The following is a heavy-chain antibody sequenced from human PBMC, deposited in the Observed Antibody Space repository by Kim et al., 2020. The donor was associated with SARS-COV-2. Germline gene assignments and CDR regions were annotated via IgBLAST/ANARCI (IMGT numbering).Heavy chain of an antibody. J-gene: IGHJ4*02. CDR1: GGSISSSSYY. Sequence: SETLSLTCTVSGGSISSSSYYWGWIRQPPGKGLEWIGSIYYSGSTYYNPSLKSRVTISVDTSKNQFSLKLSSVTTADTAVYYCARTVPYIAARPTLFDYWGQGTLVTVSS. V-gene: IGHV4-39*07. CDR2: IYYSGST. CDR3: ARTVPYIAARPTLFDY. D-gene: IGHD6-6*01.